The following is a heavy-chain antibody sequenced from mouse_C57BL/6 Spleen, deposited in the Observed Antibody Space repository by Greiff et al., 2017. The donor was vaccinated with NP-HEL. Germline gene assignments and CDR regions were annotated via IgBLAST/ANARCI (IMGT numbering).Heavy chain of an antibody. J-gene: IGHJ4*01. CDR2: INPNNGGT. D-gene: IGHD2-5*01. V-gene: IGHV1-18*01. Sequence: EVQLQQSGPELVKPGASVKIPCKASGYTFTDYNMDWVKQSHGKSLEWIGDINPNNGGTIYNQKFKGKATLTVDKSSSTAYMELRSLTSEDTAVYYCARSSYYSNTLYYAMDYWGQGTSVTVSS. CDR1: GYTFTDYN. CDR3: ARSSYYSNTLYYAMDY.